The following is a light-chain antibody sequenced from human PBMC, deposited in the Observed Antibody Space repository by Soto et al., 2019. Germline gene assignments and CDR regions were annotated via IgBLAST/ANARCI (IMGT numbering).Light chain of an antibody. Sequence: EIVLTQSPATLSLSPGERATLSCRASQCVSSYLAWYQQKPGQAPRLLIYDASNRATGIPARFSGSGSGTDFTLTISSLEPEDFAVYYCQQRSNWLFTFGGGTKVEIK. CDR1: QCVSSY. CDR2: DAS. J-gene: IGKJ4*01. V-gene: IGKV3-11*01. CDR3: QQRSNWLFT.